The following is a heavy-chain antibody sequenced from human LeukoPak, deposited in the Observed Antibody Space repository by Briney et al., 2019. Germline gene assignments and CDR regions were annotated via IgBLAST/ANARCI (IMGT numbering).Heavy chain of an antibody. V-gene: IGHV3-21*01. J-gene: IGHJ4*02. CDR3: ARGTNTYYYDSSGYTDFDY. CDR2: ISPRGDIT. Sequence: GGSLRLSCAASGFSFRSHGMNWVRQAPGKGLEWVSGISPRGDITYYKDSVKGRFTISRDNAKNSLYLQMNSLRAEDTAVYYCARGTNTYYYDSSGYTDFDYWGQGTLVTVSS. D-gene: IGHD3-22*01. CDR1: GFSFRSHG.